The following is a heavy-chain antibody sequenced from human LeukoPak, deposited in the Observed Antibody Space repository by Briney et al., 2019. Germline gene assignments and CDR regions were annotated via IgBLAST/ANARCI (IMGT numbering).Heavy chain of an antibody. CDR3: ARWVIGWYLDY. J-gene: IGHJ4*02. D-gene: IGHD2-21*01. Sequence: SETLSLTCTVSGGSISSSNYYWGWIRQPPGKGLQWIGSNYYGGSTYYNPSLKSRVTMSVDTSKNQFSLKLSSVTAADTAVYYCARWVIGWYLDYWGQGTLVTVSS. CDR1: GGSISSSNYY. V-gene: IGHV4-39*01. CDR2: NYYGGST.